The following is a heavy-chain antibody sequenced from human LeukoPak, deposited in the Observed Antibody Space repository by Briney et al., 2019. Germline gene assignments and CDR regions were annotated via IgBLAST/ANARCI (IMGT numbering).Heavy chain of an antibody. CDR3: AREPYYYDSNGAYYFDY. D-gene: IGHD3-22*01. V-gene: IGHV3-20*04. CDR1: GFTFDDYG. J-gene: IGHJ4*02. Sequence: GGSLRLSCAASGFTFDDYGMSWVRQAPGKGLEGGSGINWNGGSTGYADSVKGRFTISRDNAKNSLYLQMNSLRAEDTALYYCAREPYYYDSNGAYYFDYWGQGTLVTVSS. CDR2: INWNGGST.